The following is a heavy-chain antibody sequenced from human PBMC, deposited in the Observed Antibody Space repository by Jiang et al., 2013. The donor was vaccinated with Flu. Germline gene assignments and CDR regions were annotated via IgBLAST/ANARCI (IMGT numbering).Heavy chain of an antibody. J-gene: IGHJ5*02. D-gene: IGHD3-3*01. Sequence: SGGTFSSYAISWVRQAPGQGLEWMGGIIPILGIANYAQKFQGRVTITADKSTSTAYMELSSLRSEDTAVYYCARAHYDFWSGYQNNWFDPWGQGTLVTVSS. CDR2: IIPILGIA. V-gene: IGHV1-69*10. CDR1: GGTFSSYA. CDR3: ARAHYDFWSGYQNNWFDP.